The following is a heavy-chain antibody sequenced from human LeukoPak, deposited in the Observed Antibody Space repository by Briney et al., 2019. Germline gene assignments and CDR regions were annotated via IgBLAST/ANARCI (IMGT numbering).Heavy chain of an antibody. CDR3: ARLEDTAMVSWYFDL. CDR1: GGSISSSSYY. J-gene: IGHJ2*01. V-gene: IGHV4-39*01. Sequence: SETLSLTCTVSGGSISSSSYYWGWIRQPPGKGLEWIGSIYYSGSTYYNPSLKSRVTISVDTSKNQFSLKLSSVTAADTAVYYCARLEDTAMVSWYFDLWGRGTLVTVSS. CDR2: IYYSGST. D-gene: IGHD5-18*01.